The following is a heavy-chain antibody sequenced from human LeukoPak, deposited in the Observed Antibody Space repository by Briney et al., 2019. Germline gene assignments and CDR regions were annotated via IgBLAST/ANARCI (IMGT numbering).Heavy chain of an antibody. D-gene: IGHD2-15*01. CDR2: RYYRGST. CDR3: ARAYCSSDTCSGAGYFDL. V-gene: IGHV4-39*07. CDR1: GDSISSSSSY. J-gene: IGHJ2*01. Sequence: SETLSLTCIVSGDSISSSSSYWGWIRQPPGKGLEWIGSRYYRGSTYYNPSLKSRVTLAVDTSKNQFSLKLTSVTAADTAVYYCARAYCSSDTCSGAGYFDLWGRGTLVTVSS.